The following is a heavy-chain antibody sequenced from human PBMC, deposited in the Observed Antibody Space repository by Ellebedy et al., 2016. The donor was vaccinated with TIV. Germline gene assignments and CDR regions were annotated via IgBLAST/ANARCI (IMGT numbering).Heavy chain of an antibody. CDR2: FYSGGSI. CDR3: ARDRGWFDP. J-gene: IGHJ5*02. V-gene: IGHV3-66*01. CDR1: GLTVNSIH. Sequence: GESLKISCAASGLTVNSIHMSWVRQAPGKGLEWVSVFYSGGSISYADSVKGRFTISRDTSKNTLYLQMNSLRVEDTAVYYCARDRGWFDPWGQGTLVTVSS.